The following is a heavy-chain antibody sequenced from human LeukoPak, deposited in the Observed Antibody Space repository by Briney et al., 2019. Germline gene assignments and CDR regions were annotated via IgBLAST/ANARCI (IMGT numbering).Heavy chain of an antibody. CDR3: ASGYYYDSSGYQAPYYYYYMDV. J-gene: IGHJ6*03. CDR1: GGSISSSSYY. Sequence: PSETLSLTCTVSGGSISSSSYYWGWIRQPPGKGLEWIGSIYYSGSTNYNPSLKSRVTISVDTSKNQFSLKLSSVTAADTAVYYCASGYYYDSSGYQAPYYYYYMDVWGKGTTVTVSS. D-gene: IGHD3-22*01. V-gene: IGHV4-39*07. CDR2: IYYSGST.